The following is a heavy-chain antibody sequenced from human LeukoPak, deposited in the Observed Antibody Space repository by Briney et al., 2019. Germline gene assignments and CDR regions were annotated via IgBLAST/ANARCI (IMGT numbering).Heavy chain of an antibody. Sequence: SETLSLTCTVSGGSISSGSYYWSWIRQPAGKGLEWIGRIYTSGSTNYNPYLKSRVTISVDTSKNQFSLQLSSVTAADTAVYYCARDHSKYYDFWSGYFTWFDPWGQGTLVTVSS. J-gene: IGHJ5*02. CDR1: GGSISSGSYY. CDR2: IYTSGST. V-gene: IGHV4-61*02. D-gene: IGHD3-3*01. CDR3: ARDHSKYYDFWSGYFTWFDP.